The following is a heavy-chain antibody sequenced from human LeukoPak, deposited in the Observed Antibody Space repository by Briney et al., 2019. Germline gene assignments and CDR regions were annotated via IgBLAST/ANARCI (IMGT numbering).Heavy chain of an antibody. CDR1: GYPRGTYA. CDR3: AGPGNFYYDS. CDR2: ISTSNGHA. D-gene: IGHD1-1*01. J-gene: IGHJ4*02. V-gene: IGHV1-18*01. Sequence: ASVNLSCKASGYPRGTYAITWVRQAPRQGLEWMGWISTSNGHADYAHKFQDRVTMTTDSSTNTAYMELQSLRSDDTAVYYCAGPGNFYYDSWGRGTLVTVSS.